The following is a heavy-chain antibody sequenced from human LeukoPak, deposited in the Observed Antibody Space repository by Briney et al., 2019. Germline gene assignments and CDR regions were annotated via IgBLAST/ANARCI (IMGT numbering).Heavy chain of an antibody. CDR1: GFIFTNYF. J-gene: IGHJ4*02. Sequence: GGSLRLSCAASGFIFTNYFMSWVSQAPGKGLEWVASIKHDGSEKYYVDFVRGRFTISRDNTMNSLYLQMSSLRAEDTAVYYCATDRGWRTSGYYLYYFEYWGQGTLVTYSS. V-gene: IGHV3-7*01. CDR3: ATDRGWRTSGYYLYYFEY. CDR2: IKHDGSEK. D-gene: IGHD3-3*01.